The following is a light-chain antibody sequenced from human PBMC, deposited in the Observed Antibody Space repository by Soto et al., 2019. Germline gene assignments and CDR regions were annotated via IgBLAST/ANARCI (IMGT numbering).Light chain of an antibody. CDR3: HQSYSTGLT. V-gene: IGKV1-39*01. CDR2: AAS. CDR1: QSVNSY. J-gene: IGKJ4*01. Sequence: DIQMTQSPSSLSASVGDRVTITCRASQSVNSYLNWYQQKPGKAPKLLIYAASSLQSGVPSRFSGSGSGTDFTLTISSLQPEDFATYYCHQSYSTGLTFGGGTKVEIK.